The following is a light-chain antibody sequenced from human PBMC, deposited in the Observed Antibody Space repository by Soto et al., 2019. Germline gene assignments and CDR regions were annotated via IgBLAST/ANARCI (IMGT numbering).Light chain of an antibody. Sequence: QSVLTQPPSVSEAPRQRVAISCSGSSSNIENNAVNWYQQVPGKAPKLLIYYDDLLPSGVSDRFSGSKSGTSASLAISGLQSEDEADYYCAAWDDSLNSWVFGGGTKLTFL. J-gene: IGLJ3*02. CDR3: AAWDDSLNSWV. CDR2: YDD. CDR1: SSNIENNA. V-gene: IGLV1-36*01.